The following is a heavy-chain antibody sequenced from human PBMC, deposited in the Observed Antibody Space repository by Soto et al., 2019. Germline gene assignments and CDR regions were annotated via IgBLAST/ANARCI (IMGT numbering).Heavy chain of an antibody. CDR2: IIPIFGTA. CDR3: ARARHIVVVTAVGDAFDI. J-gene: IGHJ3*02. D-gene: IGHD2-21*02. V-gene: IGHV1-69*13. CDR1: GGTFSSYA. Sequence: ASVKVSCKASGGTFSSYAISWVRQAPGQGLEWMGGIIPIFGTANYAQKFQGRVTITADESTSTAYMELSSLRSEDTAVYYCARARHIVVVTAVGDAFDIWGQGTMVTVSS.